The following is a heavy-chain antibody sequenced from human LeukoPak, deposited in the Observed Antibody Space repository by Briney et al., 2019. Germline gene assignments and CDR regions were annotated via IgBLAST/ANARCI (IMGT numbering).Heavy chain of an antibody. D-gene: IGHD6-19*01. J-gene: IGHJ4*02. V-gene: IGHV3-23*01. CDR2: ISGSGGST. CDR1: GFTFSSYA. CDR3: ASGYSIGWSYFDY. Sequence: GGSLRLSCAASGFTFSSYAMGWVRQAPGKGLEWVSGISGSGGSTYYADSVKGRFTISRDNSKNTLYLQMNSLRAEDTAVYYCASGYSIGWSYFDYWGQGTLVTVSS.